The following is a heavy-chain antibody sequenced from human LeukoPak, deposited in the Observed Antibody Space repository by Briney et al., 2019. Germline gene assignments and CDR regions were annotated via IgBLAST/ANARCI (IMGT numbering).Heavy chain of an antibody. D-gene: IGHD4-17*01. J-gene: IGHJ5*02. CDR3: ARYGTVTAGPFDP. Sequence: PGRSLRLSCAAPGIPFSSFGMHWLRQAPGKGLEWVAFIWYDGSNKYYADSVKGRFTISRDNSKNTLYLQMNSLTAEDTAVYYCARYGTVTAGPFDPWGGGTLVTVSS. CDR1: GIPFSSFG. V-gene: IGHV3-33*01. CDR2: IWYDGSNK.